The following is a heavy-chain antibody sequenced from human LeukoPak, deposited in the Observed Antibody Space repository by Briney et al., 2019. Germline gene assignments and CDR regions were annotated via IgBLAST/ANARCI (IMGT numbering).Heavy chain of an antibody. Sequence: SETLSLTCTVSGGSISSHYWSWFRQPPGKGLEWIGYIYYSGSTNYNPSLKSRVTISVDTSKNQFSLKLSSVTAADTAVYYCARDLSLSGGELSSWGQGTLVTVSS. J-gene: IGHJ4*02. CDR2: IYYSGST. D-gene: IGHD2/OR15-2a*01. CDR3: ARDLSLSGGELSS. CDR1: GGSISSHY. V-gene: IGHV4-59*11.